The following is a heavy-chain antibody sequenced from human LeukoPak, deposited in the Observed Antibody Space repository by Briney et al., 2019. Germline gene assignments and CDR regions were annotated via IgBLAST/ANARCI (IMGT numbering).Heavy chain of an antibody. J-gene: IGHJ6*03. CDR3: AKGTRFLEWSFRYYYYMDV. D-gene: IGHD3-3*01. CDR1: GFTFSSYG. Sequence: PGGSLRLSCAASGFTFSSYGMHWVRQAPGKGLEWVAFIRYDGSNKYYADSVKRRFTISRDNSKNTLYLQMNSLRAEDTAVYYCAKGTRFLEWSFRYYYYMDVWGKGTTVTVSS. V-gene: IGHV3-30*02. CDR2: IRYDGSNK.